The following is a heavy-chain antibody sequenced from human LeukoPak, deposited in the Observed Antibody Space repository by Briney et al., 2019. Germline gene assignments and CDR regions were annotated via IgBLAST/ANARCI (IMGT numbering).Heavy chain of an antibody. CDR3: ARGQRYYYDSSGPYRDAFDI. J-gene: IGHJ3*02. CDR1: GGSFSGYY. CDR2: INHSGST. V-gene: IGHV4-34*01. D-gene: IGHD3-22*01. Sequence: SETLSLTCAVYGGSFSGYYWSWIRQPPGKGLEWIGEINHSGSTKYNPSLKSRVTISVDTSKNQFSLKLSSVTAADTAVYYCARGQRYYYDSSGPYRDAFDIWGQGTMVTVSS.